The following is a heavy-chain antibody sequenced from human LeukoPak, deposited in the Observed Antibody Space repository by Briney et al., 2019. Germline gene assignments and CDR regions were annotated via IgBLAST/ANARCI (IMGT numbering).Heavy chain of an antibody. CDR3: ARDLGWAFDY. CDR1: GFTISNYG. V-gene: IGHV3-30*19. Sequence: GGSLRLSCTASGFTISNYGMHWVRRAPGKGLEWVAVISYDGSNKYYADSVKGRFTISRDNSKNTLYLQMNSLRTEDTAVYYCARDLGWAFDYWGQGTLVTVSS. CDR2: ISYDGSNK. J-gene: IGHJ4*02. D-gene: IGHD6-19*01.